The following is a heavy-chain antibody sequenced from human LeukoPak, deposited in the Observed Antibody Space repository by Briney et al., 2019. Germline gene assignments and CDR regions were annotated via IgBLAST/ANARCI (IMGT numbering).Heavy chain of an antibody. V-gene: IGHV3-23*01. D-gene: IGHD6-19*01. CDR2: ISDSGGTT. CDR1: GFTFSSLA. Sequence: GGSLRLSCAASGFTFSSLAMGWVRQAPGKGLEWVSVISDSGGTTYYADSVKGRFTISRDNSRNTLYLQMNSLRVEDTAIYYCAKDARRSSGWYFFDHWGQGTLVTVS. J-gene: IGHJ4*02. CDR3: AKDARRSSGWYFFDH.